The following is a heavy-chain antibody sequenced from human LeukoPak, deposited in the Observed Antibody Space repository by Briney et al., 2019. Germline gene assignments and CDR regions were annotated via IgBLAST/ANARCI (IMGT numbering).Heavy chain of an antibody. CDR2: ISSSSSYI. Sequence: PGGSLRLSCAASGFTFSSYSMNWVRQAPGKGLEWVSSISSSSSYIYYADSVKGRFTISRDNAKNSLYPQMNSLRAEDTAVYYCARESGYCSSTSCSIDYWGQGTLVTVSS. CDR3: ARESGYCSSTSCSIDY. J-gene: IGHJ4*02. CDR1: GFTFSSYS. V-gene: IGHV3-21*01. D-gene: IGHD2-2*01.